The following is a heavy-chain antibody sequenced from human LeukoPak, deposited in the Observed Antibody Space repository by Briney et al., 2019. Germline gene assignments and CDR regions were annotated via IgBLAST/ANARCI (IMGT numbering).Heavy chain of an antibody. CDR2: IYYSGST. Sequence: SETLSLTCTVSGGSISSYYWSWIRQPPGKGLEWIGYIYYSGSTNYNPSLMSRVTISVDTSKNQFSLKLSSVTAADTAVYYCARDGSSQHWGQGTLVTVSS. CDR1: GGSISSYY. V-gene: IGHV4-59*12. D-gene: IGHD6-19*01. CDR3: ARDGSSQH. J-gene: IGHJ1*01.